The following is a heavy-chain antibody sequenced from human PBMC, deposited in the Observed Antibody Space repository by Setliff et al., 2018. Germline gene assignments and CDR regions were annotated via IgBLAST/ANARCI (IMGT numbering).Heavy chain of an antibody. CDR3: ARAFGGNSDAFDI. J-gene: IGHJ3*02. CDR1: GFTFSNYW. Sequence: GGSLRLSCAASGFTFSNYWMRWVRQAPGKGLVWVSHINRDGSNIRYADSVKGRFTISRDIAKNTLYLQINSLRAEDTAVYYCARAFGGNSDAFDIWGQGTMVTVSS. CDR2: INRDGSNI. D-gene: IGHD2-21*02. V-gene: IGHV3-74*01.